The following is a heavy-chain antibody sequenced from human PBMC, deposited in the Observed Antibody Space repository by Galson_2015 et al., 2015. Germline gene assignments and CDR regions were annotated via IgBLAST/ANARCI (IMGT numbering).Heavy chain of an antibody. J-gene: IGHJ4*02. CDR2: ISSTTTYR. Sequence: SLLLSCAASEFTFSSYYMSWGRQAPGQGLEWVSSISSTTTYRYSADSVKGRFTISRENATNSLYLHMNSLGAEDTAVYYCARQILDYDFWSGYYPTNFDYWGQGTLVTVSS. D-gene: IGHD3-3*01. CDR1: EFTFSSYY. CDR3: ARQILDYDFWSGYYPTNFDY. V-gene: IGHV3-21*01.